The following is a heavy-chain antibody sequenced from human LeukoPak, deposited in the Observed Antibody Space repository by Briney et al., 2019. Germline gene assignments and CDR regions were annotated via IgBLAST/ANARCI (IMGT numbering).Heavy chain of an antibody. Sequence: SETLSLTCTVSGGSIRSTSYYWGWIRQPPGKGLEWIGSIYYSGSTYYNPSLKSRVTISVDTSKNQFSLKLSSVTAADTAVYHCGRLFYDFWSGHYYYYMDVWGNGTTVTVSS. J-gene: IGHJ6*03. V-gene: IGHV4-39*01. CDR2: IYYSGST. CDR1: GGSIRSTSYY. CDR3: GRLFYDFWSGHYYYYMDV. D-gene: IGHD3-3*01.